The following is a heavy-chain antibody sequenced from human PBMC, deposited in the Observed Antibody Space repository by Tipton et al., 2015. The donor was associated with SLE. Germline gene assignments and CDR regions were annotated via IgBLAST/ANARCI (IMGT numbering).Heavy chain of an antibody. D-gene: IGHD2-15*01. V-gene: IGHV4-34*01. CDR3: ARTPWDCSGGSCYSFDY. Sequence: TLSLTCAVYGASFSDYYWNWIRQPPGKGLEWIGEINHSGSSNYNPSLKSRVTISVDTSKNQFSLKLFSVTAADTAVYYCARTPWDCSGGSCYSFDYWGQGTLVTVSS. CDR2: INHSGSS. J-gene: IGHJ4*02. CDR1: GASFSDYY.